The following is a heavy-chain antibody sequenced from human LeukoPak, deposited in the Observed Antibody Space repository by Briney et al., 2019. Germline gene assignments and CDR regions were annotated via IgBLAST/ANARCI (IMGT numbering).Heavy chain of an antibody. Sequence: PSQTLSLTCTVSGGSISSGSYYWSWIRQPAGKGLEWIGRIYTSGSTNYNPSLKSRITISADTSKGEFSLKLTSVTAADTAVFYCAVGRLFGVARDWGQGTLVTVSS. J-gene: IGHJ4*02. D-gene: IGHD3-3*01. CDR1: GGSISSGSYY. V-gene: IGHV4-61*02. CDR2: IYTSGST. CDR3: AVGRLFGVARD.